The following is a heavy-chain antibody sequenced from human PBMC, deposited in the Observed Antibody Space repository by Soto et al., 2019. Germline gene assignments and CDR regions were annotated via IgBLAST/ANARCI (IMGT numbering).Heavy chain of an antibody. Sequence: QVQLVQSGAEVQKPGSSVKVSCKASGGTFSSYTISWVRQAPGQGLEWMGRIIPILGIANYAQEVQGRVTXTXDXXTRTAHMRLSSLSSDDVAVYQCARGDVGELHRLDYWGQGPLVTVSS. CDR3: ARGDVGELHRLDY. CDR2: IIPILGIA. CDR1: GGTFSSYT. D-gene: IGHD2-15*01. V-gene: IGHV1-69*02. J-gene: IGHJ4*02.